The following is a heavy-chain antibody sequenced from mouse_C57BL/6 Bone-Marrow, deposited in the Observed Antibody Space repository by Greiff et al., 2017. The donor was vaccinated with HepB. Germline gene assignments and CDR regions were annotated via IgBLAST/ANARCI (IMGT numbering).Heavy chain of an antibody. CDR1: GFTFSDFY. J-gene: IGHJ4*01. CDR2: SRNKANDYTT. CDR3: ARVARAMDY. Sequence: EVQGVDSGGGLVQSGRSLRLSCATSGFTFSDFYMEWVRQAQGKGLEWIAASRNKANDYTTEYSASVKGRFIVSRDTSQSILYLQMNALRAEDTAIYYCARVARAMDYWGQGTSVTVSS. V-gene: IGHV7-1*01.